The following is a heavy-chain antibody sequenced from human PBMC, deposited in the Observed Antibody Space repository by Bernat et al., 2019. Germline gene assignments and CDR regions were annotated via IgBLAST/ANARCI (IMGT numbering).Heavy chain of an antibody. CDR3: TSVEITYYYDSSGYYYPDF. V-gene: IGHV3-15*07. J-gene: IGHJ4*02. CDR2: IKSKSDGGTT. CDR1: DFPLSNAW. D-gene: IGHD3-22*01. Sequence: EVQLVESGGGLVKPGGSLRLSCAASDFPLSNAWMNWVRQAPGKGLEWVGRIKSKSDGGTTDYAAPVKGRFTISRDDSENTLYLQMNSLKTEDTAVYYCTSVEITYYYDSSGYYYPDFWGQGTLVTVSS.